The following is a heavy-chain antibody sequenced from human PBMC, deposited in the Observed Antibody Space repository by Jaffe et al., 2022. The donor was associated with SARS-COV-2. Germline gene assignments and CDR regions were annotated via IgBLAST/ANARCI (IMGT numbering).Heavy chain of an antibody. CDR3: ARMGRQNTNWQDWNFDY. CDR2: VYRSGTT. D-gene: IGHD1-1*01. Sequence: QVQLQESGPGLVKPSETLSLSCSVSGNSISSGFFWGWIRQPPGKGLEWIGSVYRSGTTDYSASLKSRVTISVDTTKNQFSLILKSVTAADTAVYYCARMGRQNTNWQDWNFDYWGRGALVTVSP. V-gene: IGHV4-38-2*02. J-gene: IGHJ4*02. CDR1: GNSISSGFF.